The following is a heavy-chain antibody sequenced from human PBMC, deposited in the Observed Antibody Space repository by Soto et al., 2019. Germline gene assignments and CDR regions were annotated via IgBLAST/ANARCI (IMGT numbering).Heavy chain of an antibody. V-gene: IGHV4-39*01. J-gene: IGHJ5*02. D-gene: IGHD3-3*01. CDR2: IYYSGST. CDR1: GGSISSSSYY. Sequence: PSETLSLTCTVSGGSISSSSYYWGWIRQPPGKGLEWIGSIYYSGSTYYNPSLKSRVTISVDTSKNQFSLKLSSVTAADTAVYYCARRITIFGVVTNNWFDPWVQGTLVTVSS. CDR3: ARRITIFGVVTNNWFDP.